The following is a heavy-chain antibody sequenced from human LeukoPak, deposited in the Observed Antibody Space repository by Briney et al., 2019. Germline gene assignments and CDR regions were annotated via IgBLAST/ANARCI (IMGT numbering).Heavy chain of an antibody. J-gene: IGHJ4*02. V-gene: IGHV3-23*01. CDR2: ISGSGGST. D-gene: IGHD2-2*01. CDR1: GFTFSNYA. CDR3: AKVSIVVVPAAMSYYYDSSGSSYYFDY. Sequence: PGGSLRLSCAASGFTFSNYAMSWVRQAPGKGLEWVSAISGSGGSTYYADSVKGRLTISRDNSKNTLYLQMNSLRAEDTAVYYCAKVSIVVVPAAMSYYYDSSGSSYYFDYWGQGTLVTVSS.